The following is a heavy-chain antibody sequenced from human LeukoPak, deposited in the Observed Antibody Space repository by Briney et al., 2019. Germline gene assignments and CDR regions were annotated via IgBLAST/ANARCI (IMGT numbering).Heavy chain of an antibody. V-gene: IGHV1-24*01. CDR1: GYTLTELS. J-gene: IGHJ6*02. CDR2: FDPEDGET. D-gene: IGHD3-22*01. CDR3: ARAGWLFDDYYYYYGMDV. Sequence: ASVKVSCKVSGYTLTELSMHWVRQAPGKGLEWMGGFDPEDGETIYAQKFQGRVTMTEDTSTDTAYMELSSLRSEDTAVYYCARAGWLFDDYYYYYGMDVWGQGTTVTVSS.